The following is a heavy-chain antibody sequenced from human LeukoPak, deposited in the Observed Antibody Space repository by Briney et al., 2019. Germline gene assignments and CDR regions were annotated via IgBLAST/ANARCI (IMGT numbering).Heavy chain of an antibody. D-gene: IGHD6-6*01. Sequence: GGSLRLSCAASGFTVSNNDIKWVRQAPGEGLEWVSHIYADGSTHYTDSVKGRFSISRDTSKNTVYLQMNSLRGEDTAVYYCARRSVPGRPGYWGQGTLVTVSS. CDR1: GFTVSNND. CDR2: IYADGST. V-gene: IGHV3-66*04. CDR3: ARRSVPGRPGY. J-gene: IGHJ4*02.